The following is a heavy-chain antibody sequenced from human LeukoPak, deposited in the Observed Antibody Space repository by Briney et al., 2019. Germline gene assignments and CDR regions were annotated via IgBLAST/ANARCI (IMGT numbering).Heavy chain of an antibody. Sequence: PGGSLRLSCAASGFTFSHFGMHWVRQAPGRGLEWVAYIESDGDEKYFADSLKGRFTISRDNSKNTLFLQMNSLRTEDTAVYYCAKDWYCSGGACYAWDFDSWGLGTLVTVSS. D-gene: IGHD2-15*01. V-gene: IGHV3-30*02. CDR3: AKDWYCSGGACYAWDFDS. J-gene: IGHJ4*02. CDR1: GFTFSHFG. CDR2: IESDGDEK.